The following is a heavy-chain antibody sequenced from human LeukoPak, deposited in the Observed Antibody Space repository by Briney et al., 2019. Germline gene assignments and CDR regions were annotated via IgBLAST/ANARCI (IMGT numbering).Heavy chain of an antibody. CDR3: ARGTFYYDNSGSYPPLL. V-gene: IGHV3-74*01. CDR2: IDSDGSTT. Sequence: PGGSLRLSCAASGFTFISYWMHWVRQAPGKGLVWVSRIDSDGSTTTYADSVKGRFTISRDNAKNTLYLQMSSLRAEDTAVYHCARGTFYYDNSGSYPPLLWGQGTMVTVSS. J-gene: IGHJ3*01. D-gene: IGHD3-22*01. CDR1: GFTFISYW.